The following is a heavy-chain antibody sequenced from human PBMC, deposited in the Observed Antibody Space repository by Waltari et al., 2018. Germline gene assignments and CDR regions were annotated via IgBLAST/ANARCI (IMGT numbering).Heavy chain of an antibody. D-gene: IGHD6-13*01. CDR3: AKDWASGYSTSADYFDY. J-gene: IGHJ4*02. CDR2: ITLTGSTT. V-gene: IGHV3-23*01. Sequence: EVQLLESGGGLVQPGGSLRLSCVASGFTFSSNGIGWVRQAPGEGLEWVSGITLTGSTTYFGASVKGRFTISRDNSKTTVYLQMNGLSAEDTAVYYCAKDWASGYSTSADYFDYWGQGILVTVSS. CDR1: GFTFSSNG.